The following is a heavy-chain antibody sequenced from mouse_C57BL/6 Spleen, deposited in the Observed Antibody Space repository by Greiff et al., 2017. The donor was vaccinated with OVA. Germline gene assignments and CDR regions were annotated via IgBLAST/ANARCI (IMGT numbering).Heavy chain of an antibody. CDR1: GFTFSDYG. D-gene: IGHD1-1*01. CDR2: ISSGSSTI. CDR3: ASPSRGSRPNYYAMDY. J-gene: IGHJ4*01. Sequence: EVKLMESGGGLVKPGGSLKLSCAASGFTFSDYGMHWVRQAPEKGLEWVAYISSGSSTIYYADTVKGRFTISRDNAKNTLFLQMTSLRSEDTAMYYCASPSRGSRPNYYAMDYWGQGTSVTVSS. V-gene: IGHV5-17*01.